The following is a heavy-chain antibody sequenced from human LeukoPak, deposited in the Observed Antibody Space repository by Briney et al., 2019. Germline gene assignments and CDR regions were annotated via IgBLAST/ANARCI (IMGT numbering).Heavy chain of an antibody. D-gene: IGHD6-13*01. CDR3: ARVPEISSSWYYGLYGSHAGYYFDY. CDR2: ISAYNGNT. CDR1: GYTFTRFG. Sequence: ASVKVSCKASGYTFTRFGITWVRQAPGQGLEWMGWISAYNGNTNYAQKLQGRVTMTTDTSTSTAYMELRSLRSDDTAVYYCARVPEISSSWYYGLYGSHAGYYFDYWGQGTLVTVSS. J-gene: IGHJ4*02. V-gene: IGHV1-18*01.